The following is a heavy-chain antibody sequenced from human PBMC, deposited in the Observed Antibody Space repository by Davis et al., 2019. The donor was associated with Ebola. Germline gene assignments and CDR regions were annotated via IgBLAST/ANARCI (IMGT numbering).Heavy chain of an antibody. Sequence: GGSLRLSCEASGISVSGNYMNWVRQAPGKGLEWVSIIYSGGSTFYADSVKGRFTISRDSSKNTLYLQMNSLRAEDTAVYYCARERCGSMNCYGMDVWGQGTTVTVSS. D-gene: IGHD2-2*01. V-gene: IGHV3-53*01. CDR3: ARERCGSMNCYGMDV. CDR1: GISVSGNY. CDR2: IYSGGST. J-gene: IGHJ6*02.